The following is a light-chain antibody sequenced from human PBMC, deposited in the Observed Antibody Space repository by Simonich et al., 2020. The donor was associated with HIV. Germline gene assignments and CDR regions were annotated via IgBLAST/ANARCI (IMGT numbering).Light chain of an antibody. CDR1: QSVSSN. Sequence: EIVMTQSPATLSVSPGERATLSCRASQSVSSNLAWYQQKPGLAPRLLIYDASLRATGIPDRFSGSGSGTDFTLTISSLEPEDFALYYCQQYNNWPPEYTFGQGTKLEIK. CDR2: DAS. CDR3: QQYNNWPPEYT. J-gene: IGKJ2*01. V-gene: IGKV3D-15*01.